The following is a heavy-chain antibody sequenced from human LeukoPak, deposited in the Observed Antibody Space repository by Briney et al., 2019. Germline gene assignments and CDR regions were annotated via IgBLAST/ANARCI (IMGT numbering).Heavy chain of an antibody. CDR1: GFTFDDYG. V-gene: IGHV3-11*01. CDR2: ISGGSRTI. CDR3: ARAGQSDY. Sequence: GGSLRLSCAASGFTFDDYGMNWIRQAPGKGLEWVSSISGGSRTINYADSVKGRFTTSRDNAKNSLFLQVNSLRAEDTAVYYCARAGQSDYWGQGTLVTVSS. J-gene: IGHJ4*02.